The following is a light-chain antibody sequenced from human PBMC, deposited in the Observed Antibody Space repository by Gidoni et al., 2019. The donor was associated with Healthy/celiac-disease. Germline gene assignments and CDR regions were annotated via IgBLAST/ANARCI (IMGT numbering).Light chain of an antibody. CDR2: AAS. J-gene: IGKJ4*01. V-gene: IGKV3-11*01. CDR3: QQRSNWPPV. Sequence: EIVLPQSPATLSLSPGESATRSCRAIQSVSSSLAWYQQKHGQAPRLLIYAASNRAAGIPARFSGSGSGTDFTLTISSLKPEDFAVYYCQQRSNWPPVFGGGTKVEIK. CDR1: QSVSSS.